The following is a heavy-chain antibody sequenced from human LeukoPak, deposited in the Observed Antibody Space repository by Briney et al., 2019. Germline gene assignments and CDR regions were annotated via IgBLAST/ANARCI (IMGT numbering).Heavy chain of an antibody. D-gene: IGHD1-26*01. J-gene: IGHJ5*02. CDR3: ARGFGGSYRNWFDP. V-gene: IGHV4-31*03. Sequence: SETLSLTCTVSGGSISSGGYSWSWIRQHPGKGLEWIGYIYYSGSTYYNPSLKSRVTISVDTSKNQFSLKLSSVTAADTAVYYCARGFGGSYRNWFDPWGQGTLVTVSS. CDR2: IYYSGST. CDR1: GGSISSGGYS.